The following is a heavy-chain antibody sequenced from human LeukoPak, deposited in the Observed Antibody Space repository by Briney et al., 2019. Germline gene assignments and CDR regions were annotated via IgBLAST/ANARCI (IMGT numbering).Heavy chain of an antibody. V-gene: IGHV1-2*02. CDR3: ARVPRYYYDSSGYSFFDY. D-gene: IGHD3-22*01. Sequence: ASVKVSCKASGYTFTGYYMHWVRQAPGQGLEWMGWINPNSGGTNYAQKFQGSVTMTRDTSIRTAYMELSRLRSDDTAVYYCARVPRYYYDSSGYSFFDYWGQGTLVTVSS. CDR1: GYTFTGYY. J-gene: IGHJ4*02. CDR2: INPNSGGT.